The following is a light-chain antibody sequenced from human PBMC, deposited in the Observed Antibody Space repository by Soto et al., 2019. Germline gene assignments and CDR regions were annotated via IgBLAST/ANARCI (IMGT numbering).Light chain of an antibody. CDR3: QQRINWPT. CDR2: HAS. V-gene: IGKV3D-20*02. J-gene: IGKJ1*01. CDR1: QSVSSSY. Sequence: EILLTQSPGTLSLSPGERATLSCRASQSVSSSYLAWYQQKPGQAPKLLIYHASTRATGIPARFSGSGSGTEFTLTISSLEPEDFAVYYCQQRINWPTFGQGTKVDI.